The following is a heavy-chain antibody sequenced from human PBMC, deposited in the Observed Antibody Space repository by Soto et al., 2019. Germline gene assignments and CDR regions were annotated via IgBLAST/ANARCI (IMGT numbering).Heavy chain of an antibody. Sequence: HPGGSLRLSCAASGFTFSTYAMHWVRQAPGKGLEWVAFISNDGSNKYFADSVRGRFTISRDNSKDTLYLQMNSLRSEDTAVYYCARDRDTAIITPKWFDPWGQGTLVTVSS. CDR2: ISNDGSNK. J-gene: IGHJ5*02. CDR3: ARDRDTAIITPKWFDP. V-gene: IGHV3-30-3*01. D-gene: IGHD5-18*01. CDR1: GFTFSTYA.